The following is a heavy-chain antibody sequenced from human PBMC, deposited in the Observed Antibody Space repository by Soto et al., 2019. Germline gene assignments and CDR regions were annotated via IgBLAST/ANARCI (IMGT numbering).Heavy chain of an antibody. CDR3: ARTAYYDFWSGYPHYYYYYYMDV. V-gene: IGHV4-34*01. CDR2: INHSGST. J-gene: IGHJ6*03. D-gene: IGHD3-3*01. Sequence: QVQLQQWGAGLLKPSETLSLTCAVYGGSFSGYYWSWIRQPPGKGLEWIGEINHSGSTNYNPSLKSRVTTSVHTSTHQFSLKLSSVTAAVLAVYYCARTAYYDFWSGYPHYYYYYYMDVWGKGTTVTVSS. CDR1: GGSFSGYY.